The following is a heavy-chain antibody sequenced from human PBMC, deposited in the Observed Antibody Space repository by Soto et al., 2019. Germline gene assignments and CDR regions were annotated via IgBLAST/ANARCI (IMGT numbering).Heavy chain of an antibody. D-gene: IGHD3-3*01. J-gene: IGHJ5*02. CDR1: GGSISSGDYY. CDR3: ARWWSGSRQGFDP. CDR2: IYYSGST. V-gene: IGHV4-31*03. Sequence: QVQLQESGPGLVKPSQTLSLTCTVSGGSISSGDYYWSWIRQHAGKGLEWIGYIYYSGSTHYNPSLKSRVTISVDTSKNQFSLKLSSVTAADTAVYYCARWWSGSRQGFDPWGQGTLVTVSS.